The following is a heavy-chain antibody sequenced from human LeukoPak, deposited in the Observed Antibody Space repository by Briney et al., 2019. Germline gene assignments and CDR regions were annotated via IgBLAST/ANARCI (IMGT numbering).Heavy chain of an antibody. CDR2: ISSSSSSI. J-gene: IGHJ3*02. Sequence: ETLSLTCTVSGGSISSGGYYWSWVRQAPGKGLEWVSYISSSSSSIYYADSVKGRFIISRDNSKNTLYLQMNSLRAEDTAVYYCARHGITIFGVPQRAFDIWGQGTMVTVSS. V-gene: IGHV3-48*01. CDR1: GGSISSGGYY. D-gene: IGHD3-3*01. CDR3: ARHGITIFGVPQRAFDI.